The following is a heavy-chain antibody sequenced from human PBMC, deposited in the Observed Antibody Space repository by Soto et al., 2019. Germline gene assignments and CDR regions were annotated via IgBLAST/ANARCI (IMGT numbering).Heavy chain of an antibody. J-gene: IGHJ4*02. CDR1: GYTFTTYA. CDR2: INTDNGNT. CDR3: ARSRVRGGYYFDY. D-gene: IGHD3-16*01. V-gene: IGHV1-3*04. Sequence: QVQVVQSGAEVKKPGASVTVSCKASGYTFTTYAIHWVRQAPGQSLEWMGWINTDNGNTYYSQKMQARVTITRDTSASTAYMELSSLRSEDTAVYYCARSRVRGGYYFDYWGQGALVTVSS.